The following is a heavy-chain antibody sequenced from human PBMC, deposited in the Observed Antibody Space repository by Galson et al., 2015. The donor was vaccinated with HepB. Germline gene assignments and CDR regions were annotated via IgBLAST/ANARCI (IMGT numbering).Heavy chain of an antibody. Sequence: SVRLSCAASGFTFSSYCMHWVRQAPGKGLVWVSRINSDGGSTSYADSVKGRFTISRDNAKNTLYLQMNSLRAEDTAVYYCARDLCSGGSCYSLDAFDFWGQGTMVTVSS. CDR1: GFTFSSYC. V-gene: IGHV3-74*01. CDR2: INSDGGST. CDR3: ARDLCSGGSCYSLDAFDF. J-gene: IGHJ3*01. D-gene: IGHD2-15*01.